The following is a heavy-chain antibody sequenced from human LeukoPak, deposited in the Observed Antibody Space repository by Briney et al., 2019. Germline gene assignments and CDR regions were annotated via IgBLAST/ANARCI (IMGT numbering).Heavy chain of an antibody. CDR1: GFTFSSYW. CDR3: ARVNKLWAAVVGTREYFDY. CDR2: IKQDGSEK. Sequence: GGSLRLSCAASGFTFSSYWMSWVRQAPGKGLEWVANIKQDGSEKYYVDSVKGRFTISRDNANNSLYLQMSSLRVEDTAVYYCARVNKLWAAVVGTREYFDYWGQGTLVTVSS. J-gene: IGHJ4*02. V-gene: IGHV3-7*02. D-gene: IGHD6-19*01.